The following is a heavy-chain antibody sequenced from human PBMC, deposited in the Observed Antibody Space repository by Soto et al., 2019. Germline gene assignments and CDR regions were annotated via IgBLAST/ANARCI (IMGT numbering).Heavy chain of an antibody. J-gene: IGHJ4*02. V-gene: IGHV1-69*13. Sequence: GASVKVSCKASGGTFSSYAISWVRQAPGQGLEWMGGIIPIFGTANYAQKFQGRVTITADESTSTAYMELSSLRSEDTAVYYCARARERQLVPFDYWGQGTLVTVSS. CDR3: ARARERQLVPFDY. CDR2: IIPIFGTA. D-gene: IGHD6-13*01. CDR1: GGTFSSYA.